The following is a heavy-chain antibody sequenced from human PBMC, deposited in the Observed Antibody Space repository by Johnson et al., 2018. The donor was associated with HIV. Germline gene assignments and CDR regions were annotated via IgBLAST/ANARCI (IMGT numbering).Heavy chain of an antibody. J-gene: IGHJ3*02. V-gene: IGHV3-33*08. CDR1: AFTFSSYG. CDR3: GRPRIQLWSLDAFDI. D-gene: IGHD5-18*01. CDR2: MWYDGSNK. Sequence: QVQLVESGGGGVQPGRSLRLSCAASAFTFSSYGMHWVRQAPGKGLEWVAIMWYDGSNKYYADSVKGRFTISRDNSKNTLYLQMNSLRAEDTAVYYCGRPRIQLWSLDAFDIWGQGTMVTVSS.